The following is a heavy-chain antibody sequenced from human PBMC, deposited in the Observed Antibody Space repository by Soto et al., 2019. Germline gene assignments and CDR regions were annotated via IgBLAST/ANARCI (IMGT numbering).Heavy chain of an antibody. Sequence: PGGSLRLSCAASGFTVSSNYMSWVRQAPGKGLEWVSVIYSGGSTYYADSVKGRFTISRDNSKNTLYLQMNSLRAEDTAVYYCAREAGDYYGSGEHDYYYYYGMDVWGQGTTVTVSS. CDR1: GFTVSSNY. V-gene: IGHV3-53*01. D-gene: IGHD3-10*01. J-gene: IGHJ6*02. CDR3: AREAGDYYGSGEHDYYYYYGMDV. CDR2: IYSGGST.